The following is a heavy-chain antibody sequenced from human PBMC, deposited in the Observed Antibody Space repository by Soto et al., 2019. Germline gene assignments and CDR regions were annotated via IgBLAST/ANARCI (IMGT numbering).Heavy chain of an antibody. CDR1: GFTFDDNA. CDR3: ARIPHRYDALTGPGY. J-gene: IGHJ4*02. CDR2: INWKSDI. Sequence: GGSLRLSCAVSGFTFDDNAMHWVRQAPEKGLEWVSGINWKSDIGYADSVKGRFTISRDNSENTLYLHLNSLRVEDTAIYYCARIPHRYDALTGPGYWGQGALVTVSS. D-gene: IGHD3-9*01. V-gene: IGHV3-9*01.